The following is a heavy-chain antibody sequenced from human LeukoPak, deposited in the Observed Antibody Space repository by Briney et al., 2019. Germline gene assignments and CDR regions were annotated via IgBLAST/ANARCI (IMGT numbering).Heavy chain of an antibody. CDR2: ISYDGSNK. V-gene: IGHV3-30*18. J-gene: IGHJ6*03. CDR1: GFTFSSYG. CDR3: AKEGGYGAYYYYYMDV. Sequence: PGGSLRLSCAASGFTFSSYGMHWVRQAPGKGLEWVAVISYDGSNKYYADSVKGRFTISRDNSKNTLYLQMNSLRAEDTAVYYCAKEGGYGAYYYYYMDVWGKGTTVTVSS. D-gene: IGHD3-16*01.